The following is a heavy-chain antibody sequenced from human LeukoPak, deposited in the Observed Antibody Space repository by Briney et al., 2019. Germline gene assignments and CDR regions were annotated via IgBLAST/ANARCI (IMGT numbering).Heavy chain of an antibody. CDR2: ISAYNGNT. Sequence: ASVKVSCKASGYTFTSYGISWVRQAPGQGLEWMGWISAYNGNTNYAQKLQGRVTMTTDTSTSTAYMELRSLRSDDTAVYYCARILPYCSSTSCYGPTSHWFDPWGQGTLVTVSS. CDR3: ARILPYCSSTSCYGPTSHWFDP. J-gene: IGHJ5*02. CDR1: GYTFTSYG. V-gene: IGHV1-18*01. D-gene: IGHD2-2*01.